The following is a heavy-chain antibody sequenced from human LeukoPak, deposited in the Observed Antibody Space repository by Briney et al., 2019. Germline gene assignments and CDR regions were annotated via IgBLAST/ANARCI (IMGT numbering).Heavy chain of an antibody. D-gene: IGHD1-26*01. Sequence: SETLSLTCAVYGGSFSGYYWSWIRQPPGKGLEWIGEINHSGSTNYNPSLKSRVTISVDTSKNQFSLKLSSVTAADTAVYYCARGPPPRMAEGDYFDYWGQGTLVTVSS. CDR2: INHSGST. CDR1: GGSFSGYY. V-gene: IGHV4-34*01. CDR3: ARGPPPRMAEGDYFDY. J-gene: IGHJ4*02.